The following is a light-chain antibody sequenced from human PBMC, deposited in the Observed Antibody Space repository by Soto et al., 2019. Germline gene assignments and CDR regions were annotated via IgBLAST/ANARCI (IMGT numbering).Light chain of an antibody. V-gene: IGLV2-8*01. CDR1: SSDVGGYNY. J-gene: IGLJ1*01. CDR2: DVS. Sequence: QSALTQPPSASGSPGQSVTISCTGTSSDVGGYNYVSWYQQHPGKAPKLMIYDVSKRPSGVLDRFSGSKSGNTASLTVSGLQAEDEADYYCSSYAGRNSYVFGAGTKLTVL. CDR3: SSYAGRNSYV.